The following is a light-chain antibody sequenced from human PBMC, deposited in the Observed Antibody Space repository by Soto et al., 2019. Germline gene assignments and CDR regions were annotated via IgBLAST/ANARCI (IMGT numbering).Light chain of an antibody. CDR3: QQRSKWRT. Sequence: DIQMTQSPSTLSASVGDRVTITCRASQSMSSWSAWYQQHAGTAPKLLIYDASSVESGVPSRFSGSGSGTEFSLTISSLAPEDFAVYYCQQRSKWRTFGQGTKVDIK. CDR1: QSMSSW. V-gene: IGKV1-5*01. J-gene: IGKJ1*01. CDR2: DAS.